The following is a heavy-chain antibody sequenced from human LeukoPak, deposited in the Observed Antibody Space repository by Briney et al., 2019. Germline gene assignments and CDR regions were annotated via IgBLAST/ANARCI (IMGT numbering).Heavy chain of an antibody. Sequence: SETLSLTCTISSGSISSSSSYWGWIRQPPGKGLEWIGSVFYSGGTYYNPSLKSRVTMSVDTSKKQFSLKLSSVTAADTAVYYCAREHPFCSGGSCFSFYHYYMDVWGKGTTVTVSS. V-gene: IGHV4-39*07. D-gene: IGHD2-15*01. CDR3: AREHPFCSGGSCFSFYHYYMDV. CDR1: SGSISSSSSY. J-gene: IGHJ6*03. CDR2: VFYSGGT.